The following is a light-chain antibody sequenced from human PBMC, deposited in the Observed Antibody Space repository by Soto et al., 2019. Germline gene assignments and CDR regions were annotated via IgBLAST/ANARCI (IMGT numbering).Light chain of an antibody. Sequence: SYELTQPHSVSVATAQMARITCGGNNIGSKAVHRYPHKQGLDPVLVIYSDRNRPSGIPERFSGSNPGNTATLTISRIDAGDDDDYYCQVWDISSDHRVFGTGPKLTVL. CDR2: SDR. CDR1: NIGSKA. V-gene: IGLV3-12*02. J-gene: IGLJ1*01. CDR3: QVWDISSDHRV.